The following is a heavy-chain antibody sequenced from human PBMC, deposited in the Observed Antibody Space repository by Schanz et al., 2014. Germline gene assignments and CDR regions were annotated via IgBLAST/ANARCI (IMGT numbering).Heavy chain of an antibody. Sequence: EVQLEESGGGLVQPGGSLRLSCAASGFTFSNYWMHWVRQAPGKGLVWVSRINGDGSRTAYADSVKGRFTISRDNAKNTLYLQMNSLRAEDTAVYYCAKDGPGGSGSYSADGGMDVWGQGTTVTVSS. CDR1: GFTFSNYW. CDR2: INGDGSRT. CDR3: AKDGPGGSGSYSADGGMDV. D-gene: IGHD3-10*01. J-gene: IGHJ6*02. V-gene: IGHV3-74*01.